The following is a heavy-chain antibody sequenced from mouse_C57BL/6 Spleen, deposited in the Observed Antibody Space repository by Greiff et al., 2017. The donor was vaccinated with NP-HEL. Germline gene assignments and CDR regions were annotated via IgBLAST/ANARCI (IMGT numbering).Heavy chain of an antibody. Sequence: QVQLQQSGAELVKPGASVKISCKASGYAFSSYWMNWVKQRPGKGLEWIGQIYPGDGDTNYHGKFKGKATLTADKSSSTAYMQLSSLTSEDSAVYFCARAYDGYPAWFAYWGQGTLVTVSA. D-gene: IGHD2-3*01. CDR1: GYAFSSYW. CDR3: ARAYDGYPAWFAY. J-gene: IGHJ3*01. CDR2: IYPGDGDT. V-gene: IGHV1-80*01.